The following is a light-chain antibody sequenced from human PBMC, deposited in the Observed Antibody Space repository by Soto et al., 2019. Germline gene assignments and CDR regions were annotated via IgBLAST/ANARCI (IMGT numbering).Light chain of an antibody. CDR2: ATS. CDR3: QQYNTSPWT. CDR1: QSVSSDY. V-gene: IGKV3-20*01. Sequence: DIVLTQSPGTLSLSPGERATLSCRASQSVSSDYLAWYQQKPGRAPRLLIYATSSRATGIPDRFSGSGSGTDFTLTISRLEPEDFAVYFCQQYNTSPWTCGRGTTVEIK. J-gene: IGKJ1*01.